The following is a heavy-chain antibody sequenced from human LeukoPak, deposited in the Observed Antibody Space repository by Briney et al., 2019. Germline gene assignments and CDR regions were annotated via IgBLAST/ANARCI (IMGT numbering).Heavy chain of an antibody. D-gene: IGHD3-16*01. CDR3: ASRGGAGAFDP. V-gene: IGHV4-4*07. J-gene: IGHJ5*02. CDR2: IYASGGT. Sequence: SSETLSLTCTVSGGSISVYYWTWIRQPAGKGLECLGRIYASGGTNFNTSLKSRLTMSIDTSKNQFSLKLSSVTAADTAVYYCASRGGAGAFDPWGQGTLVTVSS. CDR1: GGSISVYY.